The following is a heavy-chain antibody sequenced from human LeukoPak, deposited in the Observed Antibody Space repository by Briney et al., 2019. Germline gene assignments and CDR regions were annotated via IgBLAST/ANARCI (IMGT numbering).Heavy chain of an antibody. J-gene: IGHJ5*02. CDR1: GYTFTGYY. CDR2: INPNSGGT. CDR3: ATPGYGGNSMVGWFDP. D-gene: IGHD4-23*01. Sequence: ASVKVSCKASGYTFTGYYMHWVRQAPGQGLEWMGWINPNSGGTNYAQKFQGRVTMTRDTSISTAYMELSRLRSDDTAVYYCATPGYGGNSMVGWFDPWGQGTLVTVSS. V-gene: IGHV1-2*02.